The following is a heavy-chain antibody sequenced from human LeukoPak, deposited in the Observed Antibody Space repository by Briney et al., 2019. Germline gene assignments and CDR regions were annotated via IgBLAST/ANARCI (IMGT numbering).Heavy chain of an antibody. CDR1: GYTFTSYG. D-gene: IGHD3-3*01. J-gene: IGHJ5*02. V-gene: IGHV1-18*01. Sequence: GASVKVSCKASGYTFTSYGISWVRQAPGQGLEWMGWISAYNGNTNYAQKLQGRVTMTRNTSISTAYMELSSLRSEDTAVYYCARGRRYYDFWSGYYNAWFDPWGQGTLVTVSS. CDR2: ISAYNGNT. CDR3: ARGRRYYDFWSGYYNAWFDP.